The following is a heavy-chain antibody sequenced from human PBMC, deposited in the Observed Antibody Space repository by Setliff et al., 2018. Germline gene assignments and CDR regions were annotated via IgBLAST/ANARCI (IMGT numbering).Heavy chain of an antibody. CDR2: IWNDGSNK. V-gene: IGHV3-33*01. CDR3: ARNWVTAQHYYHGMDV. D-gene: IGHD2-21*02. CDR1: GFTFSNYG. Sequence: PGGSLRLSCVASGFTFSNYGIHWVRQAPGKGLEWVALIWNDGSNKFYGDSVRGRFTISRDNSKSTLYLQMDSLRAEDAAIYYCARNWVTAQHYYHGMDVWGQGTTVTVSS. J-gene: IGHJ6*02.